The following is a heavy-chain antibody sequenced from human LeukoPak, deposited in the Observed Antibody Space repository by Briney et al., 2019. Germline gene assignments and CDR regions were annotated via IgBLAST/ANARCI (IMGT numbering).Heavy chain of an antibody. V-gene: IGHV1-24*01. D-gene: IGHD6-13*01. CDR1: GYTLTELS. Sequence: ASVKVSCKVSGYTLTELSMHWVRQAPGKGLEWMGGFDPEDGETIYAQKFQGRVTMTEDTSTDTAYMELSSLRSEDTAVYYCATALQQPSYYYYYMDVWGKGTTVTVSS. CDR3: ATALQQPSYYYYYMDV. J-gene: IGHJ6*03. CDR2: FDPEDGET.